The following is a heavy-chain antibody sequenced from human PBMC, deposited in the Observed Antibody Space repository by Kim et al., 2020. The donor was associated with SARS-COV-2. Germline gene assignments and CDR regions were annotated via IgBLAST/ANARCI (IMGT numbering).Heavy chain of an antibody. Sequence: SETLSLTCTVSGGSISSSSYYWGWIRQPPGKGLEWIGSIYYSGSTYYNPSLKSRVTISVDTSKNQFSLKLSSVTAADTAVYYCARVNVLRYFDWSYYGMDVWGQGTTVTVSS. D-gene: IGHD3-9*01. J-gene: IGHJ6*02. V-gene: IGHV4-39*01. CDR3: ARVNVLRYFDWSYYGMDV. CDR1: GGSISSSSYY. CDR2: IYYSGST.